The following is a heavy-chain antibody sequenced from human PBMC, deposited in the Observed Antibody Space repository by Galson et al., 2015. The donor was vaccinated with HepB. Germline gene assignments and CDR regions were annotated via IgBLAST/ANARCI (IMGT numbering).Heavy chain of an antibody. CDR2: ISGSGGST. CDR1: GFTFSSYA. J-gene: IGHJ4*02. V-gene: IGHV3-23*01. D-gene: IGHD2-2*01. CDR3: AKDPDLIVVPAAIFDY. Sequence: SCAASGFTFSSYAMSWVRQAPGKGLEWVSAISGSGGSTYYADSVKGRFTISRDNSKNTLYLQMNSLRAEDTAVYYCAKDPDLIVVPAAIFDYWGQGTLVTVSS.